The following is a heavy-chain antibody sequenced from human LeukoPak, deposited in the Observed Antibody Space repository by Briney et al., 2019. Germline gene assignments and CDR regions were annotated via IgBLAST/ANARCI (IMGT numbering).Heavy chain of an antibody. D-gene: IGHD3-22*01. CDR2: INHSGST. V-gene: IGHV4-34*01. Sequence: SETLSLTCAVYGGSFSGYYWSWIRQPPGKGLEWIGEINHSGSTNYNPSLKSRVTISVDTSKNQFSLKLSSVTAADTAVYYCARGPYDSSGYGLDYWGQGTLVTVSS. J-gene: IGHJ4*02. CDR1: GGSFSGYY. CDR3: ARGPYDSSGYGLDY.